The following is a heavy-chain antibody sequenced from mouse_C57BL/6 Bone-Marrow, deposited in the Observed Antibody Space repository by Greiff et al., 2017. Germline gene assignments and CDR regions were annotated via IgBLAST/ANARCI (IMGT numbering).Heavy chain of an antibody. CDR1: GYSITSGYY. Sequence: EVQLQESGPGLVKPSQSLSLTCSVTGYSITSGYYWNWIRQFPGNKLEWMGYISYDGSNNYNPSLKNRISITRDTSKNQFFLKLNSVTTEDTATYYCASAITTVVAGFDYWGQGTTRTVSS. CDR3: ASAITTVVAGFDY. V-gene: IGHV3-6*01. D-gene: IGHD1-1*01. CDR2: ISYDGSN. J-gene: IGHJ2*01.